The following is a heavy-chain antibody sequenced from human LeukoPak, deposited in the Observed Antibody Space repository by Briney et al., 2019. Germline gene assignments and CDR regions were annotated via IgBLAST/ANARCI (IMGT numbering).Heavy chain of an antibody. J-gene: IGHJ6*02. CDR1: GGSFSGYY. Sequence: PSETLSLTCAVYGGSFSGYYWSWIRQPPGKGLEWIGEINHSGSTNYNPSLKSRVTISVDTSKNQFSLKLSSVTAADTAVYYCARGRPRPLYKLLSRGMDVWGQGTTVTVSS. V-gene: IGHV4-34*01. D-gene: IGHD2-2*01. CDR2: INHSGST. CDR3: ARGRPRPLYKLLSRGMDV.